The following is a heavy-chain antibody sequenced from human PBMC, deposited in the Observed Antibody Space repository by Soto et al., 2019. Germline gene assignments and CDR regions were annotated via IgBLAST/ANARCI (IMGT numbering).Heavy chain of an antibody. D-gene: IGHD3-22*01. CDR2: IIPIFGTA. V-gene: IGHV1-69*12. Sequence: QVQLVQSGAEVKKPGSSVKVSCKASGGTFSSYAISWVRQAPGQGLEWMGGIIPIFGTANYAQKFQGRVTITADESTSTAYMELSSLRSEDTAVYYWARGIFYDSSGSTSYGMDVWGQGTTVTVSS. J-gene: IGHJ6*02. CDR1: GGTFSSYA. CDR3: ARGIFYDSSGSTSYGMDV.